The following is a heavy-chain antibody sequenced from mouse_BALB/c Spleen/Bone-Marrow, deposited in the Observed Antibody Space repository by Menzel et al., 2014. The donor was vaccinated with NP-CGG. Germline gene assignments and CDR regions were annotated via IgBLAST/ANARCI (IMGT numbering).Heavy chain of an antibody. J-gene: IGHJ2*01. Sequence: EVQVVESGGGLVQPGGSLRLSCATSGFTFTDYYMNWVRQPPGKALEWLGFIRNKANGYTTEYSASVKSRFTISRDNSQNILYLQMNTLRVDDSATYYCARDKGRIFSDYWGQGTTLTVSS. CDR3: ARDKGRIFSDY. V-gene: IGHV7-3*02. CDR2: IRNKANGYTT. CDR1: GFTFTDYY.